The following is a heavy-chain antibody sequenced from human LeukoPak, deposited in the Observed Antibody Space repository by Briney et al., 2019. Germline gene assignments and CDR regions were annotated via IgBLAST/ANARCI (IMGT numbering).Heavy chain of an antibody. CDR2: ISGSGGST. J-gene: IGHJ6*03. Sequence: GGSLRLSCAASGFTFSSYGMSWVRQAPGKGLEWVSAISGSGGSTYYADSVKGRFTISRDNAKNSLYLQMNSLRAEDTAVYYCARDTIAVAGSSYYMDVWGKGTTVTVSS. V-gene: IGHV3-23*01. CDR3: ARDTIAVAGSSYYMDV. D-gene: IGHD6-19*01. CDR1: GFTFSSYG.